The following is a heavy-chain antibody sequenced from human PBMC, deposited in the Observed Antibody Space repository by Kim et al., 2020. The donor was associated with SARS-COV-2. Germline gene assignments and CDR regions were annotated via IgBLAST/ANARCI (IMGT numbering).Heavy chain of an antibody. CDR1: AGSISSSSYY. CDR3: ARQVSNIWRWFDP. CDR2: IYYDGST. D-gene: IGHD6-13*01. J-gene: IGHJ5*02. Sequence: SETLSLTCAVSAGSISSSSYYWGWIRQPPGKGLEWIGSIYYDGSTSYNSSLKSRVTISVHTSKNQFSLRLSSVTAADSAVYYCARQVSNIWRWFDPWGQGTLVTVSS. V-gene: IGHV4-39*01.